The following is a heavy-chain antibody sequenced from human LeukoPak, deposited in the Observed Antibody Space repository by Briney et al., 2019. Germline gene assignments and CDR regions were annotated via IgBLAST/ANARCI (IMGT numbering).Heavy chain of an antibody. Sequence: SSETLSLTCTVSGGSISSYYGSWIRQPPGKGLEWIGYIYYSGSTNYNPSLKSRVTISVDTSKNQFSLKLSSVTAADTAVYYCARLPGIAAIWGQGTLVTVSS. CDR3: ARLPGIAAI. J-gene: IGHJ4*02. V-gene: IGHV4-59*08. D-gene: IGHD6-13*01. CDR1: GGSISSYY. CDR2: IYYSGST.